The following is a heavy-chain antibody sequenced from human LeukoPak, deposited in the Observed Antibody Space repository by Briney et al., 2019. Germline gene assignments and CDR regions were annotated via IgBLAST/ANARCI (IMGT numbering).Heavy chain of an antibody. CDR2: IDPFNGYV. D-gene: IGHD3-10*01. CDR1: GYTFTKSY. V-gene: IGHV1-2*07. Sequence: GASVKVSCKASGYTFTKSYIHWVRQAPGQGLEWVGRIDPFNGYVHYANKFEGRLTVTRDTSTSTVYMDLSSLRFDDTAAYYCAREPTDGSCYFDSWGQGTLVTVSS. J-gene: IGHJ4*02. CDR3: AREPTDGSCYFDS.